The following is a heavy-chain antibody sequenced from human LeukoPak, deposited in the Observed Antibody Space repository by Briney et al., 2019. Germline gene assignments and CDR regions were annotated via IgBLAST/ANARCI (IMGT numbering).Heavy chain of an antibody. D-gene: IGHD6-13*01. CDR2: ISAYNGNT. J-gene: IGHJ4*02. CDR3: ARAGIIQGYHY. Sequence: GASVKVSCTAADYTFTSYGISWVRQAPGQGLKWMGWISAYNGNTNYAQKLKGRVTMTTDTSTSTEYMELRSLRSDDTAVYYCARAGIIQGYHYWGQGTLVTVSS. V-gene: IGHV1-18*01. CDR1: DYTFTSYG.